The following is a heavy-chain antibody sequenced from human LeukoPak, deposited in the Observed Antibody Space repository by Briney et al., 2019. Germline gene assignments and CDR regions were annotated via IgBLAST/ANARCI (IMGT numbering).Heavy chain of an antibody. CDR1: GGPFSGYY. V-gene: IGHV4-34*01. D-gene: IGHD3-9*01. Sequence: PSETLSLTCAVYGGPFSGYYWSWIRKPPGKGLEWIGEINHSGSTNYNPSLKSRVTISVDTSKNQFSLKLSSVTAADTAVYYCARGLDILTGYYYFDYWGQGTLVTVSS. CDR3: ARGLDILTGYYYFDY. CDR2: INHSGST. J-gene: IGHJ4*02.